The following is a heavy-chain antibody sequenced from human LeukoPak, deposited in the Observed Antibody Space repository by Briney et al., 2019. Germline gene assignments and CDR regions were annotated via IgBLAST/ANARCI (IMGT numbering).Heavy chain of an antibody. CDR3: ARAMPLSYNWNYLDYYYYGMDV. J-gene: IGHJ6*02. D-gene: IGHD1-7*01. CDR1: GYTFTSYD. V-gene: IGHV1-8*01. Sequence: ASVKVSCKASGYTFTSYDINWVRQATGQGLEWMGWMNPNSGNTGYAQKFQGRVTMTRNTSISTAYMELSSLRSEDTAVYYCARAMPLSYNWNYLDYYYYGMDVWGQGTTVTVSS. CDR2: MNPNSGNT.